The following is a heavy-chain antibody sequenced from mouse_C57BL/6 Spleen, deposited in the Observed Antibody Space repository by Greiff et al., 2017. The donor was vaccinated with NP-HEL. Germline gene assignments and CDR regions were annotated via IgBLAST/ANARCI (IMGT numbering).Heavy chain of an antibody. J-gene: IGHJ4*01. D-gene: IGHD2-2*01. CDR2: INPSSGYT. Sequence: QVQLKESGAELARPGASVKMSCKASGYTFTSYTMHWVKQRPGQGLEWIGYINPSSGYTKYNQKFKDKATLTADKSSSTAYMQLSSLTSEDSAVYYCARMGYGEYYYAMDYWGQGTSVTVSS. CDR1: GYTFTSYT. CDR3: ARMGYGEYYYAMDY. V-gene: IGHV1-4*01.